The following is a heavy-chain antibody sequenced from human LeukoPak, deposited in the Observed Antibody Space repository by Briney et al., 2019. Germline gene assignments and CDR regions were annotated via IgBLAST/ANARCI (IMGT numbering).Heavy chain of an antibody. CDR3: ARAGLRSAAGTAPNY. D-gene: IGHD6-13*01. CDR1: GYTFTSYD. J-gene: IGHJ4*02. V-gene: IGHV1-8*01. Sequence: ASVKVSCKASGYTFTSYDINGVRQATGQGLEWMGWMNPNSGNTGNAQKFQGRVTMTRNTYISTAYMELNSLRSEDTAVYYCARAGLRSAAGTAPNYGGQGNLVTVSS. CDR2: MNPNSGNT.